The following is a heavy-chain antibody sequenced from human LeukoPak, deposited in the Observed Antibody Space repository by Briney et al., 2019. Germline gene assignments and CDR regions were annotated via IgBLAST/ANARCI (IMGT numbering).Heavy chain of an antibody. CDR3: ARLEQQLDAEYFQY. V-gene: IGHV4-39*07. J-gene: IGHJ1*01. Sequence: PSETLSLTCTVSGGSISSSSYYWGWIRQPPGKGLEWIGSIYYSGSTYYNPSLKSRVSISVDTSKNQFSLKLSSVTAADTAVYYCARLEQQLDAEYFQYWGQGTLVTVSS. CDR1: GGSISSSSYY. D-gene: IGHD6-13*01. CDR2: IYYSGST.